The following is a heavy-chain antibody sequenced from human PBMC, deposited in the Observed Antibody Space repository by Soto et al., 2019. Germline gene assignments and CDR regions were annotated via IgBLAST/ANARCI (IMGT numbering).Heavy chain of an antibody. Sequence: PXETLALTYSVSGSSLTSGTYSWNWIRQPPGKGLEWIGYIFPSGTTYYNPSLKSRVSISIDVSKNQSSLNLRSLTAADTAVYYWARGREFDDWGQGTLVTVSS. V-gene: IGHV4-30-2*01. J-gene: IGHJ4*02. CDR2: IFPSGTT. CDR3: ARGREFDD. CDR1: GSSLTSGTYS.